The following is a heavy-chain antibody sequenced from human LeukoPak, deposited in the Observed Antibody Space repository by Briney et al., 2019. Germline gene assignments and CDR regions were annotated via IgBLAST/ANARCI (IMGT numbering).Heavy chain of an antibody. Sequence: ASVKVSCKASGYTFTGYYMHWVRQAPGQGLEWMGWINPNSGGTNYAQKFQGRVTMTRDTSISTAYMELSGLRSDDTAVYYCARDISGSYLAFDYWGQGTLVTVSS. D-gene: IGHD1-26*01. CDR3: ARDISGSYLAFDY. CDR1: GYTFTGYY. J-gene: IGHJ4*02. CDR2: INPNSGGT. V-gene: IGHV1-2*02.